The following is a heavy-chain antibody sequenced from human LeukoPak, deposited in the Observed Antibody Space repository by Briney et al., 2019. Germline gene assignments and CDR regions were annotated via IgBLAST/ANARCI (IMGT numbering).Heavy chain of an antibody. J-gene: IGHJ5*02. D-gene: IGHD6-13*01. CDR1: GGSFSGYY. Sequence: SETLSLTCAVYGGSFSGYYWSWIRQPPGKGLEWIGEINHSGSTNYNPSLKSRVTISVDTSRNQFSLKLSSVTAADTAMYYCATLAYTSSWSNWFDPWGQGTLVTVSS. V-gene: IGHV4-34*01. CDR2: INHSGST. CDR3: ATLAYTSSWSNWFDP.